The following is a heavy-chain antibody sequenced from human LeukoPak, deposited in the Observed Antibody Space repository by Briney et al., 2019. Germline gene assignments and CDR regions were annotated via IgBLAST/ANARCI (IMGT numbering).Heavy chain of an antibody. CDR2: ISGDGGTT. D-gene: IGHD4-11*01. Sequence: PGGSLRLSCAASGFTFGGSWMHWVRQAPGKGLVWVSRISGDGGTTAFADSVEGRFTISRDNAKNTLYLQMNSLRAEDTAVYYCARDHSPGWFDPWGQGTLVTVSS. J-gene: IGHJ5*02. V-gene: IGHV3-74*01. CDR3: ARDHSPGWFDP. CDR1: GFTFGGSW.